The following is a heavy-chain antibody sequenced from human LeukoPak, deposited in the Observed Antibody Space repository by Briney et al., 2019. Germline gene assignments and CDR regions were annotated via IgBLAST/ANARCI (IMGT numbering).Heavy chain of an antibody. CDR2: ISGSGGST. J-gene: IGHJ3*02. Sequence: AGGSLRLSCAASGFTFSSYAMSWVRQAPGKGLEWVSAISGSGGSTYYADPVKGRFTISRDNSKNTLYLQMNSLRAEDTAVYYCAEGGYIWGSYRLYAFDIWGQGTMVTVSS. V-gene: IGHV3-23*01. D-gene: IGHD3-16*02. CDR3: AEGGYIWGSYRLYAFDI. CDR1: GFTFSSYA.